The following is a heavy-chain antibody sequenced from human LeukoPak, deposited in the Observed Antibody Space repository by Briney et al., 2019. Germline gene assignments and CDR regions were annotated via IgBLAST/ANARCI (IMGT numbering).Heavy chain of an antibody. CDR2: ISSSGSTI. D-gene: IGHD6-19*01. V-gene: IGHV3-48*03. CDR1: GFTFSSYE. CDR3: ARDLGSGWYNPPDY. J-gene: IGHJ4*02. Sequence: PGGSLRLSCAASGFTFSSYEMNWVRQAPGKGLEWVSYISSSGSTIYYADSVKGRFTISRDNAKNSLYLQMNSLRAEDTAVYYCARDLGSGWYNPPDYWGQGTLVTVSS.